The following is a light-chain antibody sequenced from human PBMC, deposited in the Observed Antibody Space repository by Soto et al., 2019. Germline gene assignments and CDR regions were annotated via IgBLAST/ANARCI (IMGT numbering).Light chain of an antibody. CDR3: QHYGSSSWT. J-gene: IGKJ1*01. CDR2: GAS. CDR1: QSVSNNY. Sequence: EIVLTQSPGTLSLSPGERATLSCRASQSVSNNYLAWYQQKPGQAPRLLIYGASSRATGIPERFSGSGSGTDFTLTISRLEPEDFAVYYCQHYGSSSWTFGQGTKVDIK. V-gene: IGKV3-20*01.